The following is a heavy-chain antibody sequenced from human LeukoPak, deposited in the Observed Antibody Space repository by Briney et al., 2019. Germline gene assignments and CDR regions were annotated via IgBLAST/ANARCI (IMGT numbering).Heavy chain of an antibody. CDR3: TTGMIVVDHDAFDI. CDR2: IKSKTDGWTT. J-gene: IGHJ3*02. CDR1: GFTFSNAW. D-gene: IGHD3-22*01. Sequence: KPGGSLRLSCAASGFTFSNAWMSWVRQAPGKGLEWVGRIKSKTDGWTTDYAAPVKGRFTISRDDSKNTLYLQMNSLKTEDTAVYYCTTGMIVVDHDAFDIWGQGTMVTVSS. V-gene: IGHV3-15*01.